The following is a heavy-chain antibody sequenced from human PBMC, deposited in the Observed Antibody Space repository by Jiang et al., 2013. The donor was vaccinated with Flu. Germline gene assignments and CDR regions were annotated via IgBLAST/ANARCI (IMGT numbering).Heavy chain of an antibody. CDR3: AVEYGSGNYVRF. J-gene: IGHJ4*02. D-gene: IGHD3-10*01. CDR1: GYSFTSYW. V-gene: IGHV5-51*01. CDR2: IYPGDSDT. Sequence: CRGSGYSFTSYWVGWVRQMPGKGLEWMAIIYPGDSDTRYSPSFQGQVTISVDTSINTAYLQWSSLKASDTAMYYCAVEYGSGNYVRFGGQGTLVTVSS.